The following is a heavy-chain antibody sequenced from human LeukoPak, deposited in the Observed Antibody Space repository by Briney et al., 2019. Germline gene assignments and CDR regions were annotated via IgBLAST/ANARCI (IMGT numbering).Heavy chain of an antibody. CDR2: ISYDGSNK. CDR1: GFTFSSYG. CDR3: AKEHCYDSSGYYVNHAFDI. Sequence: GRSLRLSCAASGFTFSSYGMHWVRQTPGKGLEWVAVISYDGSNKYYADSVKGRFTISRDNSKNTLYLQMNSLRAEDTAVYYCAKEHCYDSSGYYVNHAFDIWGQGTMVTVSS. D-gene: IGHD3-22*01. J-gene: IGHJ3*02. V-gene: IGHV3-30*18.